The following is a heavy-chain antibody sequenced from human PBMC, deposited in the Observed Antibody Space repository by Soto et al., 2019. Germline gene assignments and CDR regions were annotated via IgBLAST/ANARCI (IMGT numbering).Heavy chain of an antibody. CDR3: ATESDRKGWGSSTFAI. J-gene: IGHJ3*02. CDR2: MSAAGGST. V-gene: IGHV3-23*01. CDR1: GFTFSIYA. D-gene: IGHD7-27*01. Sequence: EVQLLESGGDLVQPGGSLRLSCVASGFTFSIYAMSWVRQAPGKGLEWVSTMSAAGGSTYYADSMKGRFTISRDYSKKTLYLQMNSLRAEETAKYCCATESDRKGWGSSTFAIWGQGTMVIVSS.